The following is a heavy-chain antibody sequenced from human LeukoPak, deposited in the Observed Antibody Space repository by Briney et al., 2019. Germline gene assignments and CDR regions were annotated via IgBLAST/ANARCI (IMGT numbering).Heavy chain of an antibody. CDR1: GGTFSSYA. CDR2: IIPIFGIA. Sequence: SVKVSCKASGGTFSSYAISWVRQAPGPGLEWMGRIIPIFGIANYAQKFQGRVTITADKSTSTAYMELSSLRSEDTAVYYCARDQYQYCSSTSCYYYFDYWGQGTLVTVSS. J-gene: IGHJ4*02. CDR3: ARDQYQYCSSTSCYYYFDY. V-gene: IGHV1-69*04. D-gene: IGHD2-2*01.